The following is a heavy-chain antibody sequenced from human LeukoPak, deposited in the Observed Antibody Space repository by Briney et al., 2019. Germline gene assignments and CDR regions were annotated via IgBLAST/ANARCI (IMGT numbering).Heavy chain of an antibody. CDR3: ARADSRSATSFDY. J-gene: IGHJ4*02. CDR1: AYTFTSYY. V-gene: IGHV1-46*01. Sequence: ASVKVSCKASAYTFTSYYMHWVRQAPGQGLEWMGIINPSGGSTSYAQNFQGRVTMTRDMSTSTVYVELSSLRSEDTAVYYCARADSRSATSFDYWGQGTLVTVSS. CDR2: INPSGGST. D-gene: IGHD6-6*01.